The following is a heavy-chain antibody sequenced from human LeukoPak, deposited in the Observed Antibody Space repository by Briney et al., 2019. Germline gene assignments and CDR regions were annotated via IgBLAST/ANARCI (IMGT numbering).Heavy chain of an antibody. CDR2: IYYSGST. CDR1: GGSISSYY. Sequence: SETLSLTCTVSGGSISSYYWSWIRQPPGKGLEWIGYIYYSGSTNYNPSLKSRVTISVDTSKNQFSLKLSSVTAAGTAVYYCARTTEAHSWRTRYYDYYMDVWGKGTTVTVSS. V-gene: IGHV4-59*01. J-gene: IGHJ6*03. D-gene: IGHD6-13*01. CDR3: ARTTEAHSWRTRYYDYYMDV.